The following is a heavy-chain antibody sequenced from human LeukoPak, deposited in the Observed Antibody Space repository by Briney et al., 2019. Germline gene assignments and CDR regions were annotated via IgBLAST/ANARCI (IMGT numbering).Heavy chain of an antibody. CDR2: IYYSGST. V-gene: IGHV4-59*01. CDR1: GGSISSYY. Sequence: SETLSLTCTVSGGSISSYYWSWIRQPPGKGLEWIGYIYYSGSTNYNPSLKSRVTISVDTSKNQFSLKLSSVTAADTAVYYCVRAEYRYDSSGYSTGYYYYYMDVWGKGTTVTISS. J-gene: IGHJ6*03. CDR3: VRAEYRYDSSGYSTGYYYYYMDV. D-gene: IGHD3-22*01.